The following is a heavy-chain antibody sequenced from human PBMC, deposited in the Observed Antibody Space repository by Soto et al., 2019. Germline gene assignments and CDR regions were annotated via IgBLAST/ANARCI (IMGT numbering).Heavy chain of an antibody. CDR2: IYYSGST. CDR1: GGSISSYY. V-gene: IGHV4-59*08. CDR3: ARTLTYYDFWSGYYWFDP. J-gene: IGHJ5*02. D-gene: IGHD3-3*01. Sequence: QVQLQESGPGLVKPSETLSLTCTVSGGSISSYYWSWIRQPPGKGLEWIGYIYYSGSTNYNPSLNSPVTISVDTSKNQFSRKLSSVTAADTAVYYCARTLTYYDFWSGYYWFDPWGQGTLVTVSS.